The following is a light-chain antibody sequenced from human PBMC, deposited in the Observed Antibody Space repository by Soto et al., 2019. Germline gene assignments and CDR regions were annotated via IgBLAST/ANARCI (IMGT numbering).Light chain of an antibody. J-gene: IGKJ2*01. CDR3: LQHKSWPFT. CDR1: QSVSSS. Sequence: EIVMTQSPATLSVSPGERATLSCRASQSVSSSLAWFQQKPGQAPRLLIYAASARATVIAARLSGSGSGSEFNLTISGLQSEDLAVYYCLQHKSWPFTFGQGTKLEIK. V-gene: IGKV3-15*01. CDR2: AAS.